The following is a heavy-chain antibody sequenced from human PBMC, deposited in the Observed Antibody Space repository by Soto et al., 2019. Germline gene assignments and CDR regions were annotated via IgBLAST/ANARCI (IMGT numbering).Heavy chain of an antibody. D-gene: IGHD2-21*02. CDR1: GGSISSSSYY. J-gene: IGHJ4*02. V-gene: IGHV4-39*01. CDR3: ASVEEVTSPFDY. CDR2: IYYSGST. Sequence: QLQLQESGPGLVKPSETLSLTCTVSGGSISSSSYYWGWIRQPPGKGLEWIGSIYYSGSTYYNPSLKRRVTISVDTSKNQCSLKLSSVTAADTAVYYCASVEEVTSPFDYWGQGTLVTVSS.